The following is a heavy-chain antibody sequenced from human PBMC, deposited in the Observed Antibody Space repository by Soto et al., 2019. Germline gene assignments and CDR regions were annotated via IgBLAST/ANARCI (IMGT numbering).Heavy chain of an antibody. V-gene: IGHV2-5*02. D-gene: IGHD3-22*01. J-gene: IGHJ4*02. Sequence: QITLKESGPPLVKPTQTLTLTCTFSGFSLSTGGVGVGWIRQPPGKALEWLALIYWDDAKRYSPSLKSRLTITKDTSQNQVVLRMTNVDPADTATYYCARGDSTGYYPYWGQGTLVTVSS. CDR3: ARGDSTGYYPY. CDR1: GFSLSTGGVG. CDR2: IYWDDAK.